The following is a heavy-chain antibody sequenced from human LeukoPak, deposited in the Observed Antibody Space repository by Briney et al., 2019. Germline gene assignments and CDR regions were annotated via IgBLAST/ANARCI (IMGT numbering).Heavy chain of an antibody. D-gene: IGHD2-8*01. CDR2: INPNSGGT. CDR1: GYIFTGYS. J-gene: IGHJ5*02. V-gene: IGHV1-2*02. CDR3: ARDLGMQYSWFDP. Sequence: ASVKVSCKASGYIFTGYSMHWVRQAPGQGLEWMGWINPNSGGTNCAQKFQGRVTMTRDTSISTAYMELSGLRSDDTAVYYCARDLGMQYSWFDPWGQGTLVTVSS.